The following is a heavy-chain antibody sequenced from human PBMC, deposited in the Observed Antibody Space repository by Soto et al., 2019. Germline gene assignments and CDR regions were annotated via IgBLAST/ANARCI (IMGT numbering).Heavy chain of an antibody. Sequence: QVQLQASGPGLVKPSETLSLTCTVSGASISDYSWSWIRQPAGKGLVWMGRISSTGNIHYNPSFRSRFTMSIDTSRDQFSLRLTYMTAADTAVYYCARESGDNWTYEAHWGKGTQVIVSS. CDR3: ARESGDNWTYEAH. D-gene: IGHD1-7*01. CDR1: GASISDYS. V-gene: IGHV4-4*07. CDR2: ISSTGNI. J-gene: IGHJ4*02.